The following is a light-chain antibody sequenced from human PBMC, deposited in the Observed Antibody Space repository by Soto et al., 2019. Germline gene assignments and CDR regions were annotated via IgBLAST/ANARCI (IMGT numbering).Light chain of an antibody. CDR2: GAS. Sequence: EKVMTQSPATLSVSPGERATLSCRASESVETNLAWYQQKPGQAPRLLIYGASTRATGVPARFAGSGSGTEFTLTITSLQSEDFAVYYCQHYNFWPHTFGQGTKVDIK. V-gene: IGKV3-15*01. CDR3: QHYNFWPHT. J-gene: IGKJ2*01. CDR1: ESVETN.